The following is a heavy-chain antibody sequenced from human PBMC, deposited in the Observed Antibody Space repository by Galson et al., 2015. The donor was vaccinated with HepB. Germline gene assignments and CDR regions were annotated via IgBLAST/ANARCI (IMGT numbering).Heavy chain of an antibody. V-gene: IGHV3-49*03. CDR2: IRSKAYGGTT. CDR1: GFTFGDYA. D-gene: IGHD3-22*01. CDR3: TRAGAYYYDSSGGDYFDY. J-gene: IGHJ4*02. Sequence: SLRLSCAASGFTFGDYAMSWFRQAPGKGLEWVGFIRSKAYGGTTEYAASVKGRFTISRDDSKSIAYLQMNSLKTEDTAVYYCTRAGAYYYDSSGGDYFDYWGQGTLVTVSS.